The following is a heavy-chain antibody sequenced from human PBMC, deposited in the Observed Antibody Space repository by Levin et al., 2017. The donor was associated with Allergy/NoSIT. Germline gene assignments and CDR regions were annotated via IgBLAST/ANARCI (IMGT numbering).Heavy chain of an antibody. CDR2: ISGSGGSR. V-gene: IGHV3-23*01. CDR1: GFTFRTYA. CDR3: AKSRTTVTPRGFDY. Sequence: HPGGSLRLSCAASGFTFRTYAMSWVRQAPGRGLEWVSSISGSGGSRYYADSVKGRFTISRDNSKNTLYLHINSLRAGDTAVFYCAKSRTTVTPRGFDYWGQGTLVTVSS. J-gene: IGHJ4*02. D-gene: IGHD4-17*01.